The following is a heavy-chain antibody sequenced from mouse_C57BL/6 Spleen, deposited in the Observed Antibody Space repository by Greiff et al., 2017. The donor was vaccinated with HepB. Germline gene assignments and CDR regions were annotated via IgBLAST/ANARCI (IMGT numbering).Heavy chain of an antibody. CDR2: INPSTGGT. J-gene: IGHJ4*01. V-gene: IGHV1-42*01. D-gene: IGHD2-4*01. CDR1: GYSFTGYY. Sequence: EVQLQESGPELVKPGASVKISCKASGYSFTGYYMNWVKQSPEKSLEWIGEINPSTGGTTYNQKFKAKATLTVDKSSSTAYMQLKSLTSEDSAVYYCSRSPYDDDDDHYAMDYWGQGTSVTVSS. CDR3: SRSPYDDDDDHYAMDY.